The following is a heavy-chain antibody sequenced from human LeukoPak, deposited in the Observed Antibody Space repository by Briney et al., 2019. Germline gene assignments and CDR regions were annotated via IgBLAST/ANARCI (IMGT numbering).Heavy chain of an antibody. CDR3: AKDRGYSSSSDFDY. Sequence: PGGSLRLSCAASGFIFDDYAMHWVRQAPGKGLEWVSGISWNSGSIGYADSVKGRFTISRDNAKNSLYLQMNSLRAEDTALYYCAKDRGYSSSSDFDYWGQGTLVTVSS. D-gene: IGHD6-6*01. V-gene: IGHV3-9*01. J-gene: IGHJ4*02. CDR2: ISWNSGSI. CDR1: GFIFDDYA.